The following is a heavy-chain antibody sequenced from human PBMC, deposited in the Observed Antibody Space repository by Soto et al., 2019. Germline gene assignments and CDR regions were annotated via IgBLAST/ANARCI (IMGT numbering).Heavy chain of an antibody. CDR2: IWYDGSNK. Sequence: GGSLRLSCAASGFTFSSYGMHWVRQAPGKGLEWVAVIWYDGSNKYYADSVKGRFTISRDKSKNMLYLQMNSLRAEDTAVYYCARDPNYGSGSYYQPDYYGMDVWGQGTTVTVSS. J-gene: IGHJ6*02. D-gene: IGHD3-10*01. CDR1: GFTFSSYG. V-gene: IGHV3-33*01. CDR3: ARDPNYGSGSYYQPDYYGMDV.